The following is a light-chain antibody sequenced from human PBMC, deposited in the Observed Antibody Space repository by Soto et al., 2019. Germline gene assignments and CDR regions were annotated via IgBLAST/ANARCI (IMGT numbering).Light chain of an antibody. CDR2: GAS. Sequence: EIVLTQSPGTLSLSSGERATLSCRASQSVRSNYLAWYQQKPGQAPRLLIYGASSRATGIPDRFGGSGSGTDFTLTISRLEPEDFAVYYCQQYGSSPLSFGGGTKVEIK. J-gene: IGKJ4*01. CDR3: QQYGSSPLS. V-gene: IGKV3-20*01. CDR1: QSVRSNY.